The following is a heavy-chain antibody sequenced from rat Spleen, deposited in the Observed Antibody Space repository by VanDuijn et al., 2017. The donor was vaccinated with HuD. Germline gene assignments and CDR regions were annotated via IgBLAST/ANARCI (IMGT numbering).Heavy chain of an antibody. CDR2: ILYDGNRA. V-gene: IGHV5S10*01. CDR3: ATQSIIRVPLFDY. Sequence: EVQLVESGGGLVQPGRSLKLSCAAAGFTFSDYNMAWVRQAPKQGREWVATILYDGNRAYYRDSVKGRFTVSRDNAKSTLYLQMDSLRSEDTATYYCATQSIIRVPLFDYWGQGVMVTVSS. CDR1: GFTFSDYN. D-gene: IGHD4-3*01. J-gene: IGHJ2*01.